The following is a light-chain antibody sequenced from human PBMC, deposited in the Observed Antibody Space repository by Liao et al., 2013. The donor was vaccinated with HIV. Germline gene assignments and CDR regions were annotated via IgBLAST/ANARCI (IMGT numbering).Light chain of an antibody. V-gene: IGLV3-21*01. J-gene: IGLJ1*01. Sequence: SYELTQPPSVSVAPGKTARITCGGNNIGSKSVHWYQQKPGQAPLLIIYSDSDRPSGIPERFSGSNSGNTATLTISRVEAGDEADYYCQVWDSGSDHYVFGTWDQGHRP. CDR1: NIGSKS. CDR2: SDS. CDR3: QVWDSGSDHYV.